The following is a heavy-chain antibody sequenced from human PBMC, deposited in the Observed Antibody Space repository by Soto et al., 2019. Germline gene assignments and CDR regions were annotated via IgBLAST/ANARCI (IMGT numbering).Heavy chain of an antibody. CDR1: GFTFSNYA. CDR2: ISGSGGST. V-gene: IGHV3-23*01. J-gene: IGHJ4*02. CDR3: AKRPVLAAISVHHYFDY. Sequence: EVQLLESGGGLVQPGGSLRLSCAASGFTFSNYAMSWVRQAPGKGLEWVSAISGSGGSTYYADSVTGRFTISRDNSKNTLFLQMNSLRAEDTAVYFCAKRPVLAAISVHHYFDYWGQGTLVTVSS. D-gene: IGHD3-3*02.